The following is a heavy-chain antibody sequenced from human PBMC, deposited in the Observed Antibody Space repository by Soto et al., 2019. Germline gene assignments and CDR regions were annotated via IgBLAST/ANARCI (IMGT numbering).Heavy chain of an antibody. J-gene: IGHJ4*02. Sequence: QVQLVQSGAEVKKPGASVRVSCKASGYTFTGYYMHWVRQAPGQGLEWMGWINPNNGDTDYAQKFQGWVTMTRDTSTSTAYVEVRSDDTAVYYCAASFTIWPLDYWGQETLVTVSS. V-gene: IGHV1-2*04. CDR1: GYTFTGYY. CDR3: AASFTIWPLDY. D-gene: IGHD3-9*01. CDR2: INPNNGDT.